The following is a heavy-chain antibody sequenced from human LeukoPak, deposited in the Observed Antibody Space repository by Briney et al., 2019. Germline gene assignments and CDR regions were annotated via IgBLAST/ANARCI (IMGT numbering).Heavy chain of an antibody. CDR2: ISSSGSTI. CDR3: ARDLGRRNYYDSSGYQNNDY. D-gene: IGHD3-22*01. CDR1: GITFNSYT. J-gene: IGHJ4*02. Sequence: GGSLRLSCAASGITFNSYTMNWVRQAPGKGLEWVSYISSSGSTIYYADSVKGRFTISRDNAKNSLYLQMNSMRAEDTAVYYCARDLGRRNYYDSSGYQNNDYWGQGTLVTVSS. V-gene: IGHV3-48*04.